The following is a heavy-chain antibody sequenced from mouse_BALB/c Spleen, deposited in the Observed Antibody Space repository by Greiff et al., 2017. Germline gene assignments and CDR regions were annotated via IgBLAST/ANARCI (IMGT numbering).Heavy chain of an antibody. CDR2: ISSGGST. CDR3: ARGITTVVATGDFDY. CDR1: GFTFSSYA. Sequence: EVKLMESGGGLVKPGGSLKLSCAASGFTFSSYAMSWVRQTPEKRLEWVASISSGGSTYYPDSVKGRFTISRDNARNILYLQMSSLRSEDTAMYYCARGITTVVATGDFDYWGQGTTLTVSS. V-gene: IGHV5-6-5*01. J-gene: IGHJ2*01. D-gene: IGHD1-1*01.